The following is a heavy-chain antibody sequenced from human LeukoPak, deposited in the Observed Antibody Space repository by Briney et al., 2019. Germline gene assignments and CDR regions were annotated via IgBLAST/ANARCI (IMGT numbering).Heavy chain of an antibody. V-gene: IGHV4-38-2*02. CDR1: GYSISSGYY. J-gene: IGHJ4*02. D-gene: IGHD3-22*01. CDR2: IYHSGST. CDR3: ATFTDDSSGYWAPR. Sequence: KPSETLSLTCTVSGYSISSGYYWGWIRQPPGKGLEWIGSIYHSGSTYYNPSLKSRVTISVDTSKNQFSLKLSSVTAADTAVYYCATFTDDSSGYWAPRWGQGTLVTVSS.